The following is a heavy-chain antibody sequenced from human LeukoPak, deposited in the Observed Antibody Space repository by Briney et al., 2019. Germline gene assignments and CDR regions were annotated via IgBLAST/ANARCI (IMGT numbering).Heavy chain of an antibody. V-gene: IGHV4-59*01. CDR3: ARDSYDSSRNYRSFDY. D-gene: IGHD3-22*01. CDR1: GGSISSYY. J-gene: IGHJ4*02. CDR2: IYYSGST. Sequence: SETLSLTCTVSGGSISSYYWSWIRQPPGKGLEWIGYIYYSGSTNYNPSLKSRVTISVDTSKNQFSLKLSSVTAADTAMYYCARDSYDSSRNYRSFDYWGQGTQVTVSS.